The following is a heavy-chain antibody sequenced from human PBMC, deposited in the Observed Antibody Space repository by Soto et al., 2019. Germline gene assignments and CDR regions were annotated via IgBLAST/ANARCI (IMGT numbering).Heavy chain of an antibody. Sequence: EVQLLESGGGLVQPGGSLRLSCAASGFTFSSYAMSWVRQAPGKGLEWVSAISGSGGSTYYADSVKGRFTISRDNSKNTLYLQMNSLRAEDTAVYYCAKGPYDSSGYYLGFDYWGQGTLVTVSS. V-gene: IGHV3-23*01. CDR1: GFTFSSYA. CDR2: ISGSGGST. CDR3: AKGPYDSSGYYLGFDY. D-gene: IGHD3-22*01. J-gene: IGHJ4*02.